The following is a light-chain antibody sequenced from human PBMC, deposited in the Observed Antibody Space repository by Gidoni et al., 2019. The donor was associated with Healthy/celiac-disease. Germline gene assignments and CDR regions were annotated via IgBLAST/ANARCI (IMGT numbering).Light chain of an antibody. Sequence: SALTQPLSVSGSPGHTFTISCTGTSCDVGGYNYVSWYQQHPGKAPKLMIYGVSNRPSRVSNRFSGSKSGNTASLTISGLQAEDEADYYCSSYTSSSTLYVVGTGTKVTVL. J-gene: IGLJ1*01. V-gene: IGLV2-14*01. CDR1: SCDVGGYNY. CDR2: GVS. CDR3: SSYTSSSTLYV.